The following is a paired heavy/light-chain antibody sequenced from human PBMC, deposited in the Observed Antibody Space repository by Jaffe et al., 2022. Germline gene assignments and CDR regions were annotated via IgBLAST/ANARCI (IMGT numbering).Heavy chain of an antibody. Sequence: QVQLQESGPGLVRPSQTLSLTCTVSDGSITSGSYYWSWIRQPAGKGLEWIGRIYTSGSTTYNPSLKSRVTISLDTSKNQFSLKLSSVTAADTAVYHCARGSTNFGNWFDLWGQGTLVTVSS. CDR2: IYTSGST. CDR3: ARGSTNFGNWFDL. V-gene: IGHV4-61*02. J-gene: IGHJ5*02. CDR1: DGSITSGSYY. D-gene: IGHD3-10*01.
Light chain of an antibody. CDR3: QQYNDWWT. CDR1: PGVSNN. CDR2: GAS. V-gene: IGKV3-15*01. Sequence: EIVMTQSPATLSVSPGERATLSCRASPGVSNNLAWYQQRPGQAPRLLIYGASTRATGIPARFSGSGSGTEFTLTISSLQSEDFAVYYCQQYNDWWTFGQGTKVEIK. J-gene: IGKJ1*01.